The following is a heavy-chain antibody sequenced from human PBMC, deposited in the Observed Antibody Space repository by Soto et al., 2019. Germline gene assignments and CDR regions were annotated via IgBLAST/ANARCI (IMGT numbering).Heavy chain of an antibody. CDR3: AKVWDQWLLEIDY. CDR1: GLTFSNYS. Sequence: EVQLVESGGGLVKPGGSLRLSCAASGLTFSNYSMTWVRQAPGKGLEWVSAISSESTKISYADSVKGRFTISRDNAHSSVFLLMRSLRAEDTAVYYCAKVWDQWLLEIDYWGQGSLVTVAS. J-gene: IGHJ4*02. CDR2: ISSESTKI. V-gene: IGHV3-21*01. D-gene: IGHD6-19*01.